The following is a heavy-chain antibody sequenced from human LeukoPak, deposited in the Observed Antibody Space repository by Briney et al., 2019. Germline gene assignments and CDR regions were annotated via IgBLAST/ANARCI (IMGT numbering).Heavy chain of an antibody. V-gene: IGHV1-24*01. CDR3: ARAGDYVWGSYRNDY. Sequence: GASVKVSCKVSGYSLTELSMQWVRQAPGKGLEWMGGFDPEDGETIYAQKLQGRVTMTTDTSTSTAYMELRSLRSDDTAVYYCARAGDYVWGSYRNDYWGQGTLVTVSS. D-gene: IGHD3-16*02. J-gene: IGHJ4*02. CDR2: FDPEDGET. CDR1: GYSLTELS.